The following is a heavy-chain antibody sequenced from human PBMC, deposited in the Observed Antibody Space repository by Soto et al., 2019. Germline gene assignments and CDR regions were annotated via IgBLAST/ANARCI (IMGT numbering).Heavy chain of an antibody. CDR1: GGSFSGYY. Sequence: SETLSLTCAVYGGSFSGYYLSWIRQPPGKGLEWIGEINHSGSTNYSPSLKSRVTISVDTSKNQFSLKLSSVTAADTAVYYCAREGSYGFDYWGQGTLVTVS. J-gene: IGHJ4*02. D-gene: IGHD5-18*01. V-gene: IGHV4-34*01. CDR3: AREGSYGFDY. CDR2: INHSGST.